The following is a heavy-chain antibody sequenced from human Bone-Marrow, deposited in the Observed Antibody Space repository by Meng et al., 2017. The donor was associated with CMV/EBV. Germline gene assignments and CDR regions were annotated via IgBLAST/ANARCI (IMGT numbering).Heavy chain of an antibody. CDR3: ARVDPYGGNPYYYYGMDV. CDR1: GYTFTSYY. CDR2: INPSGGST. Sequence: ASVKVSCKASGYTFTSYYMHWVRQAPGQGLEWMGIINPSGGSTSYAQKFQGRVTMTRDTSISTAYMELSRLRSDDTAVYYCARVDPYGGNPYYYYGMDVWGQGTTVTVSS. J-gene: IGHJ6*02. D-gene: IGHD4/OR15-4a*01. V-gene: IGHV1-46*01.